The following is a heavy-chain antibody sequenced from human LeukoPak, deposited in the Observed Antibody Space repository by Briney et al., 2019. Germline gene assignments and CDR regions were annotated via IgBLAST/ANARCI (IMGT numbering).Heavy chain of an antibody. J-gene: IGHJ4*02. D-gene: IGHD2-2*01. Sequence: GGSLRLSCAVSGFIVSNYYMNWVRQAPGKGLECVSVIYNGGATYYADSVKGRFTISRDNSKNTLYLQMNGLRAEDTAVYFCAREFGSGTFDWGQGTLVTVSS. V-gene: IGHV3-53*01. CDR2: IYNGGAT. CDR1: GFIVSNYY. CDR3: AREFGSGTFD.